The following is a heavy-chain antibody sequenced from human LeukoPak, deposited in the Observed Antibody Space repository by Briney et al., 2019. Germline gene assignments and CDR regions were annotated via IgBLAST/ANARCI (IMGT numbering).Heavy chain of an antibody. J-gene: IGHJ4*02. D-gene: IGHD3-22*01. Sequence: PSETLSLTCTVSGGSISSYYWSWIRQPPGKGLEWIGYIYYSGSTNYNPSLKSRVTISVDTSKNQFSLKLSSVTAADTAVYYCARGSAKDGYPFDYWGQGTLVTVSS. V-gene: IGHV4-59*01. CDR3: ARGSAKDGYPFDY. CDR2: IYYSGST. CDR1: GGSISSYY.